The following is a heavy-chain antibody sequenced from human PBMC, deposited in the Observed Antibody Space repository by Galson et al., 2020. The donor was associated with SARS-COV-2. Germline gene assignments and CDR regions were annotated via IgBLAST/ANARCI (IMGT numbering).Heavy chain of an antibody. CDR1: GGTFSSYP. Sequence: VLVSCKASGGTFSSYPISWLRQAPAQGLAWMGGIIHIFGTANYAQKFQGRVTINADESTSTAYMELSSLRSEDTAVYYCARDEAAAAGNVGSWYCDLWSRGTLVTVSS. J-gene: IGHJ2*01. CDR3: ARDEAAAAGNVGSWYCDL. CDR2: IIHIFGTA. D-gene: IGHD6-13*01. V-gene: IGHV1-69*13.